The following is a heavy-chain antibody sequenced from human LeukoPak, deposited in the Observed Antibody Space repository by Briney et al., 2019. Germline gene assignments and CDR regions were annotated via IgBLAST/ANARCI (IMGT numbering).Heavy chain of an antibody. CDR2: IYITGST. D-gene: IGHD3-9*01. Sequence: SETLSLTCTVSGDSVSSSSYYWTWIRQSAGKGLEWIGRIYITGSTNYNPSLKSRVTISVDTSKNQFSLKLSSVTAADTAVYYCARRNYDILTGYHNWFDPWGQGTLVTVSP. CDR3: ARRNYDILTGYHNWFDP. CDR1: GDSVSSSSYY. J-gene: IGHJ5*02. V-gene: IGHV4-61*02.